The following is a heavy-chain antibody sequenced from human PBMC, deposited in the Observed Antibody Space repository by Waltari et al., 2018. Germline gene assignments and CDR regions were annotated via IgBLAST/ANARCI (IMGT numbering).Heavy chain of an antibody. D-gene: IGHD6-19*01. CDR3: AKDQWAVAVPDY. CDR1: GFTFSSYG. CDR2: IWYDGRNK. J-gene: IGHJ4*02. Sequence: QVQLVESGGGVVQPGRSLRLSCAASGFTFSSYGMHWVRQAPGKGLEWVAVIWYDGRNKYYADSVKGRFTISRDNSKNTLYLQMNSLRAEDTAMYYCAKDQWAVAVPDYWGQGTLVTVSS. V-gene: IGHV3-30*18.